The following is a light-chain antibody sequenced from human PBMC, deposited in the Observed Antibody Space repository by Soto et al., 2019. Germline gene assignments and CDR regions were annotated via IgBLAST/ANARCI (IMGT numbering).Light chain of an antibody. Sequence: DIQMTQSPSTLSASVGXRVTITCRASQSISSWLAWYQQKPGKAPKLPIYDASSLESGVPSRFSGSGSGTEFTLTISSLQPDDFATYYCQQYNSYSWTFGQGTKVDIK. CDR3: QQYNSYSWT. J-gene: IGKJ1*01. V-gene: IGKV1-5*01. CDR2: DAS. CDR1: QSISSW.